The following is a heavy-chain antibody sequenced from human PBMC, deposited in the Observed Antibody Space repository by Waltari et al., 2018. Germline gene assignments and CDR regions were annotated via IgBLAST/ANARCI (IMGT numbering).Heavy chain of an antibody. V-gene: IGHV7-4-1*02. J-gene: IGHJ4*02. CDR1: GYTFTDHA. CDR2: INPTPHIP. Sequence: QVQLVQSGSELKKPGASVKVSCKASGYTFTDHAMNWVRQAPGQGLQFLGWINPTPHIPFYERGFAGRFVFPFDTSISTVYMEITSLTTEDTAVYSCARELLGGGAFDSWGQGTLVSVSS. D-gene: IGHD3-16*01. CDR3: ARELLGGGAFDS.